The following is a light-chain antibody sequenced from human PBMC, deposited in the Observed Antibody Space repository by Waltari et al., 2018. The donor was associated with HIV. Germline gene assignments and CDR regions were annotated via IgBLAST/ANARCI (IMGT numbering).Light chain of an antibody. J-gene: IGLJ2*01. V-gene: IGLV2-8*01. CDR3: SSYAGSNNWV. Sequence: QSALTQPPSASGSAGQSVTISCTGTSSDVGGYNYVSWYQQPPGKAPKLMIFEVSKRPSGVPDRFSGSKSCNTAPLTVSGLQAEYEADYYCSSYAGSNNWVFGGGTKLTVL. CDR1: SSDVGGYNY. CDR2: EVS.